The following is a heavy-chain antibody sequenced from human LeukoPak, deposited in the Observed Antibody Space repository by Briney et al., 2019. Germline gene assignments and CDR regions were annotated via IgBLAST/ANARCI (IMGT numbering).Heavy chain of an antibody. J-gene: IGHJ4*02. D-gene: IGHD3-9*01. CDR2: IHDAGST. Sequence: SETLSLTCTVSGGSISRSNWWSWVRQPPGKGLEWIGEIHDAGSTNYNPPLKSRVTMSLDKSKNQFSLNLNSVTAADTAVYYCATYYDILSGYTFDYWGQGTLVAVSS. V-gene: IGHV4-4*02. CDR1: GGSISRSNW. CDR3: ATYYDILSGYTFDY.